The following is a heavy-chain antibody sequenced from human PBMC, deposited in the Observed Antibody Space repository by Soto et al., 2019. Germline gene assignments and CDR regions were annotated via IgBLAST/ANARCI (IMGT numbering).Heavy chain of an antibody. Sequence: SETLSLTCTVSGGSISSGDYYWSWIRQPPGKGLEWIGYIYYSGSTYYNPSLRSRVTISVDTSKNQFSLKLSSVTAADTAVYYCAREWGQYYYDSSGYAFDIWGQGTMVTVSS. CDR3: AREWGQYYYDSSGYAFDI. D-gene: IGHD3-22*01. J-gene: IGHJ3*02. CDR1: GGSISSGDYY. V-gene: IGHV4-30-4*01. CDR2: IYYSGST.